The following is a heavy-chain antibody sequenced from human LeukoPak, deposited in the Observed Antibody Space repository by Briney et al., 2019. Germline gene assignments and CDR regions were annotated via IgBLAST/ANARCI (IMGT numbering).Heavy chain of an antibody. CDR1: GGSISSSSYY. Sequence: SETLSLTCTVSGGSISSSSYYWGWIRQPPGKGLEWIGSIYYSGSTYYNPSLKSRVTISVDTSKNQFSLKLSSVTAADTAVYYCARADYYLTTVILFDYWGQGTLVTVSS. D-gene: IGHD4-11*01. J-gene: IGHJ4*02. CDR3: ARADYYLTTVILFDY. CDR2: IYYSGST. V-gene: IGHV4-39*07.